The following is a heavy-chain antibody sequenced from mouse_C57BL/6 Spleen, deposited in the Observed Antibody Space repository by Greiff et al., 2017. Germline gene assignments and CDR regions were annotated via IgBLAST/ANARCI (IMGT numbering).Heavy chain of an antibody. CDR3: ARSNYYGSRAMDY. J-gene: IGHJ4*01. CDR2: INPSTGGT. V-gene: IGHV1-42*01. Sequence: EVQLVESGPELVKPGASVKISCKASGYSFTGYYMNWVKQSPEKSLEWIGEINPSTGGTTYNKKFKAKATLTVDKSSSTAYMQLKSLTSEDSAVYYCARSNYYGSRAMDYWGQGTSVTVSS. CDR1: GYSFTGYY. D-gene: IGHD1-1*01.